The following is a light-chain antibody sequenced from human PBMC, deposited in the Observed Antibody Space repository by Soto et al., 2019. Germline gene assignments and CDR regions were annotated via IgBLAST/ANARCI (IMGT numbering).Light chain of an antibody. V-gene: IGKV1-5*01. CDR2: DAS. CDR1: QGISSW. Sequence: DIQMTQSPSSVSASVGDRVTITCRASQGISSWLAWYQQKPGKAHNLLIYDASSLESGVQARFSGGGSGTEFTLTIRSLQPDDFSTFYCKQYNNYPWTFGQGTRLEIK. CDR3: KQYNNYPWT. J-gene: IGKJ5*01.